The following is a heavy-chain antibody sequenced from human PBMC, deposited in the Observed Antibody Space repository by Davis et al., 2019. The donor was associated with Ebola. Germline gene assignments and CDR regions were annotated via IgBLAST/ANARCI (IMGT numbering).Heavy chain of an antibody. CDR3: ATGPLAAARY. CDR2: INPNSGNT. CDR1: PYTVTSYD. Sequence: SVKLSPMASPYTVTSYDINWLRQAPGQGLAWMGWINPNSGNTGYPQKFQGRVPMTRNTSISTAYMELSSLKSEDTAVYYCATGPLAAARYWGQGTLVTVSS. J-gene: IGHJ4*02. V-gene: IGHV1-8*01. D-gene: IGHD6-13*01.